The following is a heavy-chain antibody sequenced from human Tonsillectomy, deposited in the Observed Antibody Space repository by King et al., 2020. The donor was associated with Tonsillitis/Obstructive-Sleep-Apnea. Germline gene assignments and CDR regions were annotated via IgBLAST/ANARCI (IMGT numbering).Heavy chain of an antibody. J-gene: IGHJ3*02. Sequence: VQLKESGPGRVKPSETLSLTCTVSGGSISSYYWSWIRQPPGKGLEWIGYIYDSGSTNYNPSLKSRVTISVDTSKNQFSLKLSSVTAADTAVYYCARDMVLEAGGDAFDIWGQGTMVTVSS. CDR1: GGSISSYY. CDR3: ARDMVLEAGGDAFDI. CDR2: IYDSGST. D-gene: IGHD2-8*01. V-gene: IGHV4-59*01.